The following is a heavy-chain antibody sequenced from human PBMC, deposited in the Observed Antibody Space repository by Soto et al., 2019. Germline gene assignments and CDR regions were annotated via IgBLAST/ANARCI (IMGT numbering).Heavy chain of an antibody. J-gene: IGHJ4*02. D-gene: IGHD3-16*01. CDR1: GFSFSTYL. V-gene: IGHV3-7*03. Sequence: PGGSLRLSCVGSGFSFSTYLMSWVRQFPGTGLEWVANIKADGSETHYVDSVRGRFTISRDNAKTSLYLQVNSLRAEDTAVYYCAKGGHIDFCGQGTLVTVSS. CDR2: IKADGSET. CDR3: AKGGHIDF.